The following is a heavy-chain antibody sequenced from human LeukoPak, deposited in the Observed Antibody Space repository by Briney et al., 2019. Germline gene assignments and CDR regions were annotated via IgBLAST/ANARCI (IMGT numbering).Heavy chain of an antibody. Sequence: PSETLSLTCTVSGGSISSGGYYWNWIRQHPGKDLEWIGYSYYSGSTDYYPSLKSRVTISVDTSKDQFSLKLSSVTAADTAVYYCARGVSYDSSGYYYYFDFWGQGTLVTVSS. CDR2: SYYSGST. D-gene: IGHD3-22*01. CDR1: GGSISSGGYY. CDR3: ARGVSYDSSGYYYYFDF. V-gene: IGHV4-31*03. J-gene: IGHJ4*02.